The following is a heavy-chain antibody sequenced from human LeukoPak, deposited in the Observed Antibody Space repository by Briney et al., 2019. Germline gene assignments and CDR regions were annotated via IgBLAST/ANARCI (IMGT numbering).Heavy chain of an antibody. CDR1: GFTFSSYA. D-gene: IGHD3-10*01. J-gene: IGHJ4*02. CDR2: IRGSDSSI. V-gene: IGHV3-23*01. Sequence: PGGSLRLSCAASGFTFSSYAMSWVRQPPGKGLEWVSSIRGSDSSIYYADSVKGRFTISRDNSKNTLYLQMSSLRAEDTAVYFCAKVSLPSLWFGELNDYWGQGTLVTVSS. CDR3: AKVSLPSLWFGELNDY.